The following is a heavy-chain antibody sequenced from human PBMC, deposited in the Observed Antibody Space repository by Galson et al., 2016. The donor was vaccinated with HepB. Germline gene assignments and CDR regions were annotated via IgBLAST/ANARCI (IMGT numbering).Heavy chain of an antibody. CDR2: ISSSSGAI. Sequence: SLRLSCAVSGFTFSRYSMNWVRQAPGKGLEWVSYISSSSGAIYYADSVKGRFTISRDNSKSTLYLQMNSLRVDDTALYYCAKDRASRLSSRGWLTNDALDIWGQGTMVTVSS. V-gene: IGHV3-48*01. J-gene: IGHJ3*02. D-gene: IGHD6-19*01. CDR1: GFTFSRYS. CDR3: AKDRASRLSSRGWLTNDALDI.